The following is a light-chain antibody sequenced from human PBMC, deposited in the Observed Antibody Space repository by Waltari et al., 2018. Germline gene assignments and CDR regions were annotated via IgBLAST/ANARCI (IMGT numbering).Light chain of an antibody. CDR1: KLGYKY. J-gene: IGLJ2*01. CDR2: QDT. Sequence: SYELTQPPSVSVSPGQTASLTCSGDKLGYKYACWYQQRPGQSPVVVLYQDTKRPSGIPERFSGANSGNTATLTISGTQAMDEADYYWQAWDSSTYHVVFGGGTKLTVL. CDR3: QAWDSSTYHVV. V-gene: IGLV3-1*01.